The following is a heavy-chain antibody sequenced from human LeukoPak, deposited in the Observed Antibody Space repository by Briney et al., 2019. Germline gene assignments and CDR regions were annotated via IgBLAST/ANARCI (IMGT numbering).Heavy chain of an antibody. Sequence: GGSLRLSCAASAFTFSNYEVSWVRQAPARGPEWLSSMKGGGETFYADSVKGRFTLSRDDSRNTVYLQLNNLRVEDTAIYYCARASRISTADAVCWSQGTQVTVSS. CDR3: ARASRISTADAVC. CDR1: AFTFSNYE. J-gene: IGHJ4*02. V-gene: IGHV3-23*01. D-gene: IGHD2-15*01. CDR2: MKGGGET.